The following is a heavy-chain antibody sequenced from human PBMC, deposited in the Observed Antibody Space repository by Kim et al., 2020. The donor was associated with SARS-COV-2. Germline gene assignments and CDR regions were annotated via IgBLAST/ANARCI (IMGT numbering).Heavy chain of an antibody. CDR1: GYTFTGYY. V-gene: IGHV1-2*06. CDR2: INPNSGGT. CDR3: ARSVQLERHYYYYYMDV. D-gene: IGHD1-1*01. Sequence: ASVKVSCKASGYTFTGYYMHWVRQAPGQGLEWMGRINPNSGGTNYAQKFQGRVTMTRDTSISTAYMELSRLRSDDTAVYYCARSVQLERHYYYYYMDVWGKGTTVTVSS. J-gene: IGHJ6*03.